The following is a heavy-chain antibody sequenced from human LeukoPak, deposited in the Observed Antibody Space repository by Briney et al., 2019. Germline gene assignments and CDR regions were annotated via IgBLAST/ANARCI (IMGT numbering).Heavy chain of an antibody. J-gene: IGHJ4*02. CDR2: ISYDGSNK. D-gene: IGHD5-18*01. CDR3: AKDHHSYGYPYYFDY. V-gene: IGHV3-30*18. Sequence: GGSLRLSCAASGFTFSSYGMHWVRQAPGKGLEWVAVISYDGSNKYYADSVKGRFTISRDNSKNTLYLQVNSLRAEDTAVYYCAKDHHSYGYPYYFDYWGQGTLVTVSS. CDR1: GFTFSSYG.